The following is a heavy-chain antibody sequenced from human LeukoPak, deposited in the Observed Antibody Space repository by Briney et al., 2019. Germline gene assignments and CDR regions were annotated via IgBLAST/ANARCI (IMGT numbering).Heavy chain of an antibody. CDR1: GGSISSYY. D-gene: IGHD4-17*01. CDR3: ARVGSYGDGTFDY. CDR2: IYYSGST. Sequence: SETLSLICTVSGGSISSYYWSWIRQPPGKGLEWIGYIYYSGSTNYNPSLKSRVTISVDTSKNQFSLKLSSVTAADTAVYYCARVGSYGDGTFDYWGQGTLVTVSS. J-gene: IGHJ4*02. V-gene: IGHV4-59*01.